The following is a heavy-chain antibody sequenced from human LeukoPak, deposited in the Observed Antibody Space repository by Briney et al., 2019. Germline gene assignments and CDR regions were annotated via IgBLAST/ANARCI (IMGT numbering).Heavy chain of an antibody. J-gene: IGHJ4*02. CDR3: ARDVAYSNYAIDY. V-gene: IGHV3-21*01. CDR2: ISSSSSYI. D-gene: IGHD4-11*01. Sequence: PGGSLRLSCAASGFIFSSYSMNWVRQAPGKGLEWVSSISSSSSYIYYADSVKGRFTISRDNAKNSLYLQMNSLRAEDTAVYYCARDVAYSNYAIDYWGQGTLVTVSS. CDR1: GFIFSSYS.